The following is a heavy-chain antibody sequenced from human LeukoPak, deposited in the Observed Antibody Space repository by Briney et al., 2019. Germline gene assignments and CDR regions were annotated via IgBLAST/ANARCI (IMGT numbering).Heavy chain of an antibody. CDR2: ISSRGTLI. D-gene: IGHD6-19*01. Sequence: PGGSLRLSCAASGFTFSNYEMNWVRQAPGKGLEWVSFISSRGTLIYYADSVKGRFTISRDDAKSSLFLHMNSLRADDTAVYYCARVSGLGWHFDYWGQGALVTVSS. J-gene: IGHJ4*02. V-gene: IGHV3-48*03. CDR1: GFTFSNYE. CDR3: ARVSGLGWHFDY.